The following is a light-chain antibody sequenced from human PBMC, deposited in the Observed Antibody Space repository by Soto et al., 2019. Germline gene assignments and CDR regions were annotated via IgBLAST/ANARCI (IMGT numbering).Light chain of an antibody. J-gene: IGKJ2*01. V-gene: IGKV1-27*01. CDR3: QKYNSAQYT. CDR2: AAS. CDR1: HGISKY. Sequence: DIQMTQSPSSLSASVGDRVTITCRASHGISKYLAWSQKKPGKVPKLLIYAASTLQSGVPSRISGIGSGTDFNLNISSPQPEDVSTYYYQKYNSAQYTFGQGTTLEIK.